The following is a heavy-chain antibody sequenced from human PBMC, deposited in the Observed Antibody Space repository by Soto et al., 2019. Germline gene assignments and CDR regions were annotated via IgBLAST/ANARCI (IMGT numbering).Heavy chain of an antibody. Sequence: QVQLVESGGGVVQPGRSLRLSCAASGFTFSSYAMHWVRQAPGKGLEWVAVISYDGSNKYYADSVKGRFTISRDNSKYTLYLQMNSLRAEDTAVYYCARESLDTMIVVVITMPSHFDYWGQGTLVTVSS. CDR3: ARESLDTMIVVVITMPSHFDY. J-gene: IGHJ4*02. V-gene: IGHV3-30-3*01. CDR1: GFTFSSYA. D-gene: IGHD3-22*01. CDR2: ISYDGSNK.